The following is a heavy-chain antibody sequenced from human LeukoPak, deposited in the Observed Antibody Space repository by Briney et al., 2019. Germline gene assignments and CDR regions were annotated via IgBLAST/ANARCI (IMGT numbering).Heavy chain of an antibody. CDR1: GGSISSYY. CDR3: ARGAIARLPTFDY. V-gene: IGHV4-59*01. D-gene: IGHD6-6*01. J-gene: IGHJ4*02. Sequence: KPSATLSLTCAVSGGSISSYYWSWIRQPPGKGLEWIGYIYYSGSTNYNPSLKSRVTISVDTSKNQFSLKLSSVTAADTAVYYCARGAIARLPTFDYWGQGTLVTVSS. CDR2: IYYSGST.